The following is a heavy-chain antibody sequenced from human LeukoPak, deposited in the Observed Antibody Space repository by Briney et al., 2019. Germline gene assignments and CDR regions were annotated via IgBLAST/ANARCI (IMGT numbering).Heavy chain of an antibody. CDR2: ISSSGSTI. CDR1: GFTFSSYE. CDR3: ARVGAQYYYDSSGLWDFDY. D-gene: IGHD3-22*01. J-gene: IGHJ4*02. V-gene: IGHV3-48*03. Sequence: GGSLRLSCAASGFTFSSYEMNWVRQAPGKGLEWVSYISSSGSTIYYADSVKGRFTISRDNAKNSLYLQMNSLRAEDTAVYYCARVGAQYYYDSSGLWDFDYWGQGTLVTVSS.